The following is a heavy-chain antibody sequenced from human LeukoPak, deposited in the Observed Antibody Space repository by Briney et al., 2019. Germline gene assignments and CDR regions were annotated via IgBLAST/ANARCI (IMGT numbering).Heavy chain of an antibody. D-gene: IGHD5-24*01. V-gene: IGHV1-69*04. Sequence: GSSVKVSCKAPGGTFNTYDISWVRQAPGQGLEWMGRIIPIPGTAGYAQKFQGRVTITADKLTSTVYMELSSLRSEDTALYFCATVLCAHGHNLCYFDHWGQGTLVTVSS. J-gene: IGHJ4*02. CDR1: GGTFNTYD. CDR3: ATVLCAHGHNLCYFDH. CDR2: IIPIPGTA.